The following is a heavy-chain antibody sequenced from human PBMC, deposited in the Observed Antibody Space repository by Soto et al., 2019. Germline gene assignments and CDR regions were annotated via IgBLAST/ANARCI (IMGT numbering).Heavy chain of an antibody. J-gene: IGHJ4*02. D-gene: IGHD3-22*01. CDR2: IIPILGIA. V-gene: IGHV1-69*02. CDR3: ARGYYYDSSGYYSGPLFDY. Sequence: SVKVSCKASGGTFSSYTISWVRQAPGQGLEWMGRIIPILGIANYAQKFQGRVTITADKSTSTAYMELSSLRSEDTAVYYCARGYYYDSSGYYSGPLFDYWGQGTLVTVSS. CDR1: GGTFSSYT.